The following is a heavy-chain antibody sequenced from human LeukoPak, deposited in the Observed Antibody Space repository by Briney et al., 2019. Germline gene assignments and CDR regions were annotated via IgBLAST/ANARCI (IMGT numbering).Heavy chain of an antibody. D-gene: IGHD2-21*02. V-gene: IGHV3-23*01. Sequence: GGSLRLSCAASGFTFSSYAMHWVRQAPGKGLEYVSAISGSGGSTYYADSVKGRFTISRDNSKNTVFLQMNRLRAEDTAKYYCAKDARHIVVVTTMPNAFDIWGQGTMVTVSS. J-gene: IGHJ3*02. CDR2: ISGSGGST. CDR1: GFTFSSYA. CDR3: AKDARHIVVVTTMPNAFDI.